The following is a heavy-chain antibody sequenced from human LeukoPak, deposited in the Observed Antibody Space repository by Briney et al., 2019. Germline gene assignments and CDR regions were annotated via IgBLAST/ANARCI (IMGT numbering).Heavy chain of an antibody. Sequence: PSETLSLTCAVYGGSFSGYYWSWIRQPPGKGLEWIGEINHSGSTNYNPSLKSRVTISVDTSKNQFSLKLSSVTAADTAVYYCARGAQWLVRSWGQGTLVTVSS. CDR3: ARGAQWLVRS. V-gene: IGHV4-34*01. CDR2: INHSGST. D-gene: IGHD6-19*01. CDR1: GGSFSGYY. J-gene: IGHJ4*02.